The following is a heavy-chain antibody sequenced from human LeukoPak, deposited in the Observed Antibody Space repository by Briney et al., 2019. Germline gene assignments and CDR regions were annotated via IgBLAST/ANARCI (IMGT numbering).Heavy chain of an antibody. CDR2: IYHSGST. V-gene: IGHV4-38-2*01. J-gene: IGHJ4*01. D-gene: IGHD6-13*01. CDR1: GYSITSGYY. CDR3: ARLGSSWSTPTLFDY. Sequence: PSETLSLTCAVSGYSITSGYYWGWIRQPPGKGLEWVGSIYHSGSTYYNPSLKSRVTISVDIFKNHFSLKLSSVTAADTAVYYCARLGSSWSTPTLFDYWGHGTLVNVSS.